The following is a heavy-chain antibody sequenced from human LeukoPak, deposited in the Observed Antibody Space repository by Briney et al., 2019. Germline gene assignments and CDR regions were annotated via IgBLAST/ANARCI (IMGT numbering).Heavy chain of an antibody. J-gene: IGHJ5*02. CDR1: GLTSSSYW. Sequence: GGSLRLSCAASGLTSSSYWMHWVRQVPGKGLVWVSRISGDGTARNYADSVKGRFTISRDDAKNTVDLQMNSLRGEDTAVYYCVRGRGSYGWFDPWGQGTLVTVSS. CDR3: VRGRGSYGWFDP. CDR2: ISGDGTAR. D-gene: IGHD3-10*01. V-gene: IGHV3-74*01.